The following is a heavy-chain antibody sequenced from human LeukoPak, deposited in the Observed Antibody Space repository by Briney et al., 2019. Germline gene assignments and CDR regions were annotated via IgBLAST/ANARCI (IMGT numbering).Heavy chain of an antibody. Sequence: SETLSLTCTVSGGSISSYYWSWIRQPPGKGLEWIGYIYYGGSTNYNPSLKSRVTISVDTSKNQFSLKLSSVTAADTAVYYCARHFRSSGWYSGAFDIWGQGTMVTVSS. J-gene: IGHJ3*02. CDR1: GGSISSYY. CDR3: ARHFRSSGWYSGAFDI. V-gene: IGHV4-59*08. CDR2: IYYGGST. D-gene: IGHD6-19*01.